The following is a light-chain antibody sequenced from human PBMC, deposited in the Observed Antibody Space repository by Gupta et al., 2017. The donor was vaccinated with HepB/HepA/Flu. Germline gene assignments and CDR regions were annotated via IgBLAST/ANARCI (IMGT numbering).Light chain of an antibody. J-gene: IGLJ2*01. CDR3: GTWDSSLSAGR. CDR1: SSNIGNNY. CDR2: ENN. V-gene: IGLV1-51*02. Sequence: QSVLTQPPSVSAAPGQKVTISCFGSSSNIGNNYVSWYQQRPGTAPKLLIYENNKRPSGIPDRFSGSKSGTSATLGITGLQTGDEADYYCGTWDSSLSAGRFGGGTKLTVL.